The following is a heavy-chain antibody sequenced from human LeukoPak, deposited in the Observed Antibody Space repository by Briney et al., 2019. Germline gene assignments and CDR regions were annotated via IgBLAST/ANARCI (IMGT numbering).Heavy chain of an antibody. D-gene: IGHD5-12*01. CDR1: GYTFTSYA. V-gene: IGHV1-3*01. CDR2: INAGNGNT. J-gene: IGHJ2*01. CDR3: ARSDIVATIGGGNWYFDL. Sequence: ASVKVSCKASGYTFTSYAMHWVRQAPGQRLEWMGWINAGNGNTKYSQKFQGRVTITRDTSASTAYMELSSLRSEDTAVYYCARSDIVATIGGGNWYFDLWGRGTLVTVSS.